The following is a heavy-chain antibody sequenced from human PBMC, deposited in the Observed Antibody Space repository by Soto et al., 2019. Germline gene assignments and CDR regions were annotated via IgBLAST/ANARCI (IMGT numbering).Heavy chain of an antibody. CDR1: GASISSGYYY. CDR2: LYYNGGT. D-gene: IGHD6-13*01. Sequence: PSETLSLTCTVSGASISSGYYYWGWIRHPPGKGLEWLGSLYYNGGTYDNPSLKIRVTMSVDTSKNQFSLKLSSVTAVDTATSFCASHMRRQLDAFYYWGQGILVTDS. J-gene: IGHJ4*02. V-gene: IGHV4-39*01. CDR3: ASHMRRQLDAFYY.